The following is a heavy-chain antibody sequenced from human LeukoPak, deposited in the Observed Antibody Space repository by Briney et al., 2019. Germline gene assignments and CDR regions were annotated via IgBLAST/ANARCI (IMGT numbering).Heavy chain of an antibody. V-gene: IGHV1-2*06. CDR2: INPNSGGT. Sequence: ASVKVSCKASGGTFSSYAISWVRQAPGQGLEWMGRINPNSGGTNYAQKFQGRVTMTRDTSINTAYMELSRLRSDDTAVYYCARPLGVIADYYYAMDVWGQGTTVTVSS. J-gene: IGHJ6*02. CDR3: ARPLGVIADYYYAMDV. D-gene: IGHD2/OR15-2a*01. CDR1: GGTFSSYA.